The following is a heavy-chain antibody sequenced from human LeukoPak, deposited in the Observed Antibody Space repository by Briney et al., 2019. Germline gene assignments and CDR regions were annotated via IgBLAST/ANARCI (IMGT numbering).Heavy chain of an antibody. Sequence: GASVKVSCKASGYTFTSYAMHWVRQAPGQRLEWMGWINAGNGNTKYSQKFQGRVTITRDTSASTAYMELSSLRSEDTAVYYCARDLRILSNTLEELLPGYWGQGTLVTVSS. CDR1: GYTFTSYA. CDR3: ARDLRILSNTLEELLPGY. V-gene: IGHV1-3*01. CDR2: INAGNGNT. D-gene: IGHD2-15*01. J-gene: IGHJ4*02.